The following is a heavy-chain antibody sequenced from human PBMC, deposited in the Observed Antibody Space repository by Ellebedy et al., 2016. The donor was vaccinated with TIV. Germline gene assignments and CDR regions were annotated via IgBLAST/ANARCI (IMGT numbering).Heavy chain of an antibody. CDR2: IYHSGST. V-gene: IGHV4-4*02. Sequence: MPSETLSLTCAVSGGSISSSNWWRWVRQPPGKGVEGSGEIYHSGSTNYNPSLKSRVTISVYKSKNQFSLKLSTVTAAETAVYYDAKERHSSGRLTDHYYGIDVWGQGTTVTVSS. D-gene: IGHD6-19*01. CDR1: GGSISSSNW. J-gene: IGHJ6*02. CDR3: AKERHSSGRLTDHYYGIDV.